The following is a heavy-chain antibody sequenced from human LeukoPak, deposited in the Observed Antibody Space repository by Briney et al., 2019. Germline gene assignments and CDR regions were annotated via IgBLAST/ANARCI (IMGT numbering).Heavy chain of an antibody. CDR2: IYSGGST. D-gene: IGHD3-10*01. Sequence: GGSLRLSCAASGFTVSSNYMSWVRQAPGKGLEWVSVIYSGGSTYYADSVKGRFTISRDNSKNTLCLQMNSLRAEDTAVYYCAREYRGEYYFAYWGQGTLVTVSS. CDR1: GFTVSSNY. J-gene: IGHJ4*02. V-gene: IGHV3-66*01. CDR3: AREYRGEYYFAY.